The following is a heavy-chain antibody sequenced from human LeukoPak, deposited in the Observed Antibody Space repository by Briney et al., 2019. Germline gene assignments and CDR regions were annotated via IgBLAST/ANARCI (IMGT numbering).Heavy chain of an antibody. V-gene: IGHV4-30-2*01. CDR1: GGSISSGGYS. Sequence: SQTLSLTCAVSGGSISSGGYSRSWIRQPPGKGLEWIGYIYHNGNTYYSPSLKSRVTISVDRSKNQLSLKLSSVTAADTAMYYCASGGYSYGFDYWGQGTLVTVSS. CDR3: ASGGYSYGFDY. D-gene: IGHD5-18*01. CDR2: IYHNGNT. J-gene: IGHJ4*02.